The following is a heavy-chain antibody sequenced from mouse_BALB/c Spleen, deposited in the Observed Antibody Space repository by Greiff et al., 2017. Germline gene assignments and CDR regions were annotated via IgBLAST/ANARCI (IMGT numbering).Heavy chain of an antibody. CDR3: ARGYYNAMDY. Sequence: EVKLMESGPSLVKPSQTLSLTCSVTGDSITSGYWNWIRKFPGHKLEYMGYISYSGSTYYNPSLKSRISITRDTSKNQYYLQLNSVTTEDTATYYCARGYYNAMDYWGQGTSVTVSS. CDR2: ISYSGST. CDR1: GDSITSGY. J-gene: IGHJ4*01. D-gene: IGHD2-2*01. V-gene: IGHV3-8*02.